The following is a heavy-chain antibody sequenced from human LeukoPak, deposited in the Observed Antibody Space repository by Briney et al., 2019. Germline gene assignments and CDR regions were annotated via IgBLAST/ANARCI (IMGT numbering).Heavy chain of an antibody. CDR2: IYISGTI. CDR1: GGSISSTDYY. D-gene: IGHD2-15*01. CDR3: ARVGDYFDY. J-gene: IGHJ4*02. Sequence: SETLSLTCSVSGGSISSTDYYWSWVRQPAGKGLEWIGRIYISGTIDYNPSLKSPVTISLDTSKNQFSLKLNSVTAADTAVYYCARVGDYFDYWGQGTPVTVSS. V-gene: IGHV4-61*02.